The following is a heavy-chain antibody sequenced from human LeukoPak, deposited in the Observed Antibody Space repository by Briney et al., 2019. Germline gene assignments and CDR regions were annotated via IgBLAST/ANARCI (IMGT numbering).Heavy chain of an antibody. CDR1: GGSISSSSYY. Sequence: SETLSLTCTVSGGSISSSSYYWGWIRQPPGKGLEWIGSIYYSGSTYYNPSLKSRVTISVDTSKNQFSLKLSSVTAADTAVYYCARARYSSGWYVPSYYYYYGMDVWGQGTTVTVSS. CDR2: IYYSGST. J-gene: IGHJ6*02. CDR3: ARARYSSGWYVPSYYYYYGMDV. D-gene: IGHD6-19*01. V-gene: IGHV4-39*01.